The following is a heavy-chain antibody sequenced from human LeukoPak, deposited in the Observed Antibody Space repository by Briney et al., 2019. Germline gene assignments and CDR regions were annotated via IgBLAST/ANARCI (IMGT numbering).Heavy chain of an antibody. D-gene: IGHD6-13*01. Sequence: GGSLRLSCAASGFTFSTYSMNWVRLAPGKGLEWISYISRTGNSIYYADSVKGRFTISRDSAKNSLYLQMNSLRAEDTAVYYCARGPYSSNWYVDYWGQGTLVTVAS. J-gene: IGHJ4*02. CDR1: GFTFSTYS. V-gene: IGHV3-48*04. CDR2: ISRTGNSI. CDR3: ARGPYSSNWYVDY.